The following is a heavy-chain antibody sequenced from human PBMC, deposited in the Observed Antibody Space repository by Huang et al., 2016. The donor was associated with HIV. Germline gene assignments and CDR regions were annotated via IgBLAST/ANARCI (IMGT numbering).Heavy chain of an antibody. CDR3: ARIRTSSYFFDH. D-gene: IGHD2-2*01. J-gene: IGHJ4*02. CDR1: GFSRSTSGMS. CDR2: LDWDDDQ. Sequence: QVTLRESGPALVKPTQTLTLTCSFSGFSRSTSGMSMNWIRQPPGKALEWLARLDWDDDQYYNPSLETRLSISKDTSKSQVILTMTNMDPVDTATYYCARIRTSSYFFDHWGQGTLVTVSS. V-gene: IGHV2-70*13.